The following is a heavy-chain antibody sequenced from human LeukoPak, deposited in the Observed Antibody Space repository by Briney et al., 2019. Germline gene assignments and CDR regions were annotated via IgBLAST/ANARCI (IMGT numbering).Heavy chain of an antibody. CDR3: AFRIAVAGYAFDI. Sequence: SETLSLTXAVYGGSFSGYYWSWIRQPPGKGLEWIGEINHSGSTNYNPSLKSRVTISVDTSKNQFSLKLSSVTAADTAVYYCAFRIAVAGYAFDIWGQGTMVTVSS. CDR1: GGSFSGYY. D-gene: IGHD6-19*01. J-gene: IGHJ3*02. CDR2: INHSGST. V-gene: IGHV4-34*01.